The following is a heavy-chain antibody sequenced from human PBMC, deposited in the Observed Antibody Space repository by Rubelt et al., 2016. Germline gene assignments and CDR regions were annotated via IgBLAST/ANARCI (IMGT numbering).Heavy chain of an antibody. CDR1: GGTFSSYA. Sequence: QVQLVQSGAEVKKPGSSVKVSCKASGGTFSSYAISWVRQAPGQGLEWMGRIIPILGIANYAQKFQGRVTSTADKSTSTVYRELSSPRSEDTAVYYCARVPGGDYYCDYWGQGTLVTVSS. D-gene: IGHD2-21*01. V-gene: IGHV1-69*04. J-gene: IGHJ4*02. CDR3: ARVPGGDYYCDY. CDR2: IIPILGIA.